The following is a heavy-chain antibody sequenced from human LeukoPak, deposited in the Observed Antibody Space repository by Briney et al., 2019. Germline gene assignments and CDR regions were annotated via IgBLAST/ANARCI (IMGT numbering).Heavy chain of an antibody. CDR2: IYYSGST. J-gene: IGHJ5*02. V-gene: IGHV4-59*01. CDR1: GDSISDYY. D-gene: IGHD2-2*02. CDR3: ARSDIVVVPAAIGWFDP. Sequence: SETLSLTCTVSGDSISDYYWSWIRQPPGKGLEWIGYIYYSGSTNYNPSLKSRVTISVDTSKNQFSLKLSSVTAADTAVYYCARSDIVVVPAAIGWFDPWGQGALVTVSS.